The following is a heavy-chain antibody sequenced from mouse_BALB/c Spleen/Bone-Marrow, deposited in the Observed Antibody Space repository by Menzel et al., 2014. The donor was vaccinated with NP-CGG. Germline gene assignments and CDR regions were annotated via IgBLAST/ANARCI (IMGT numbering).Heavy chain of an antibody. CDR2: IDPYNGDT. CDR3: DDPVHWAD. J-gene: IGHJ4*01. CDR1: GFNFTDYY. Sequence: VQLQQSGAELVRPGASVKLSCTASGFNFTDYYLHWVKQRPDQGLEWIGWIDPYNGDTKYTPNFQGKATMTVDTSSNTEHLRLRRETYEGTVVYICDDPVHWADRGRGNAATVSS. V-gene: IGHV14-4*02.